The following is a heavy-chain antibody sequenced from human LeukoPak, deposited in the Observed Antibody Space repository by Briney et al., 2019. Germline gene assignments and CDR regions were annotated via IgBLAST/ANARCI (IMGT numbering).Heavy chain of an antibody. CDR3: ASTPNIAAAGTNPDC. CDR1: GGTFSIYA. J-gene: IGHJ4*02. V-gene: IGHV1-69*13. CDR2: IIPIFGTA. D-gene: IGHD6-13*01. Sequence: ASVKVSCKASGGTFSIYAISWVRQAPGQGLEWMGGIIPIFGTANYAQKFQGRVTITADESTSTAYMELSSLRSEDTAVYYCASTPNIAAAGTNPDCWGQGTLVTVSS.